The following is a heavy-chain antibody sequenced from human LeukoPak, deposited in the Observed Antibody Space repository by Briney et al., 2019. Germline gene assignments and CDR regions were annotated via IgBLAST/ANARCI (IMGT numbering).Heavy chain of an antibody. CDR1: GVTLSSYR. D-gene: IGHD1-26*01. Sequence: GGSLRLSCAASGVTLSSYRMHWVRQAPGKGLVWVSHINGDGSTIRYAGSVEGRFTISRDNAKNTLYLQMNSLRAEDTAVYYCVRVVHSWDLGYWGQGTLVTVSS. CDR2: INGDGSTI. V-gene: IGHV3-74*01. J-gene: IGHJ4*02. CDR3: VRVVHSWDLGY.